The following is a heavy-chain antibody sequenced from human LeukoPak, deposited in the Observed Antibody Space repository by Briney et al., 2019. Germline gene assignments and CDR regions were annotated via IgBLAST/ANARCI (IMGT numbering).Heavy chain of an antibody. CDR2: INHSGST. V-gene: IGHV4-34*01. CDR3: AREPSGSYYFDY. D-gene: IGHD1-26*01. J-gene: IGHJ4*02. Sequence: SETLSLTCAAYGGSFSGYYWSWLRQPPRKGLEWIGEINHSGSTNYNPSLKSRVTISVDTSKNQFSLKLSSVTAADTAVYYCAREPSGSYYFDYWGQGTLVTVSS. CDR1: GGSFSGYY.